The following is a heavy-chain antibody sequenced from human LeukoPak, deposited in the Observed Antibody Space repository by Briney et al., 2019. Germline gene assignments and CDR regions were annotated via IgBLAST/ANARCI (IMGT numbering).Heavy chain of an antibody. CDR1: GFTISSYA. J-gene: IGHJ6*02. D-gene: IGHD5-12*01. CDR3: ARDRGSRYEYYYYYYGMDV. CDR2: ISYDGSNK. Sequence: PGGSLRLSCAASGFTISSYAMHWVCQAPGKGLEWVAVISYDGSNKYYADSVKGRFTISRDNSKNTLYLQMNSLRAEDTAVYYCARDRGSRYEYYYYYYGMDVWGQGTTVTVSS. V-gene: IGHV3-30-3*01.